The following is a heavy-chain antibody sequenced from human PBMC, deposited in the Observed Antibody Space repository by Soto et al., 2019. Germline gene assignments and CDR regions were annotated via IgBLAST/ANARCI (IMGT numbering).Heavy chain of an antibody. V-gene: IGHV1-69*13. J-gene: IGHJ4*02. Sequence: SVKVSCKASGGTFSSYAISWVRQAPGQGLEWMGGIIPIFGTANYAQKFQGRVTITADESTSTAYMELSSLRSEDTAVYYCSSGHYYDSSGYPSGLGYFDYWGQGXLVTVSS. D-gene: IGHD3-22*01. CDR1: GGTFSSYA. CDR2: IIPIFGTA. CDR3: SSGHYYDSSGYPSGLGYFDY.